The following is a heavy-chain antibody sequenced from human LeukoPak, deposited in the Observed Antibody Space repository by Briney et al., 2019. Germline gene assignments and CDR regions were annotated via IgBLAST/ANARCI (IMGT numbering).Heavy chain of an antibody. CDR1: GFTFSNAW. CDR3: TREADYYGSGYFDY. CDR2: IKSKTDGGAT. Sequence: GGSLRLSCAASGFTFSNAWMSWVRQAPGKGLEWVGRIKSKTDGGATDYAAPVKGRFTISRDDSKNTLYLQMNSLKTEDTAVYYCTREADYYGSGYFDYWGQGTLVTVSS. J-gene: IGHJ4*02. V-gene: IGHV3-15*01. D-gene: IGHD3-10*01.